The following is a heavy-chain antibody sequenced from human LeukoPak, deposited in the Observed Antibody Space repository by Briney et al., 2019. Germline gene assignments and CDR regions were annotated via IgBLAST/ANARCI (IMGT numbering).Heavy chain of an antibody. CDR1: GYTFTSYF. CDR3: ARVGLPTWYYYFDY. J-gene: IGHJ4*02. Sequence: ASVKVSCKASGYTFTSYFISWVRQAPGQGLEWMGWISVYNSNTNYAQKLQDRVTMTTDTSTSTAYMELRSLRSDDTAVYYCARVGLPTWYYYFDYWGQGTLVTVSP. CDR2: ISVYNSNT. D-gene: IGHD1-7*01. V-gene: IGHV1-18*01.